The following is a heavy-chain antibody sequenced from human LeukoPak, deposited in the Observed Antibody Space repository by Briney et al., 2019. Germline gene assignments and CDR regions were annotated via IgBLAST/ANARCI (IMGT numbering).Heavy chain of an antibody. CDR3: ARDRPNYYDSSGYRPQGYFDY. CDR2: ISAYNGNT. CDR1: GYTFTSYG. D-gene: IGHD3-22*01. Sequence: GASVKVSCKASGYTFTSYGISWVRAVSGQGLEWMGWISAYNGNTNYAQKLQGRVTMTTDTSTSTAYMELRSLRSDDTAVYYCARDRPNYYDSSGYRPQGYFDYWGQGTLVTVSS. J-gene: IGHJ4*02. V-gene: IGHV1-18*01.